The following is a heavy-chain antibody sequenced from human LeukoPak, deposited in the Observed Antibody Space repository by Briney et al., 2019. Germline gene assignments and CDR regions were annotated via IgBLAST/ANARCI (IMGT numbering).Heavy chain of an antibody. CDR1: GFTLSSYS. J-gene: IGHJ3*01. V-gene: IGHV3-21*01. CDR3: ARDRSGGWPDSFDL. CDR2: IRSNSDYI. Sequence: PGGSLRLSCAVSGFTLSSYSMNWVRQAPGKGLEWVSSIRSNSDYIYYSDSVKGRFTISRDNAKNALYVQMNSLRAEDTAIYYCARDRSGGWPDSFDLWGQGTKVSFSS. D-gene: IGHD6-19*01.